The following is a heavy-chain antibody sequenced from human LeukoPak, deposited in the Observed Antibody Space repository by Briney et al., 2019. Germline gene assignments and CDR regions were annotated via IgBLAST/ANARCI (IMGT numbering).Heavy chain of an antibody. CDR2: INPNSGGT. V-gene: IGHV1-2*02. D-gene: IGHD1-26*01. Sequence: GASVKVSCKASGYTFTGYYMHWVRQAPGQGLEWMGWINPNSGGTNYAQKFQGRVTMTRDTSISTAYMELSRLRSDDTAVYYCARGWSGSYHLDAFDIWGQGTMVTVSS. CDR3: ARGWSGSYHLDAFDI. CDR1: GYTFTGYY. J-gene: IGHJ3*02.